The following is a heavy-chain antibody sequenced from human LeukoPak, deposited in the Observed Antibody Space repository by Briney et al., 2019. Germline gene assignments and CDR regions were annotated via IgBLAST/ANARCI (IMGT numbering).Heavy chain of an antibody. D-gene: IGHD2-2*01. CDR2: IYYSGST. J-gene: IGHJ4*02. Sequence: SQTLSLTCTVSGGSISSGDYYWSWIRQPPGKGLEWIGYIYYSGSTYYNPSLKSRVTISVDTSKNQFSLKLSSVTAADTAVYYCARGPVVPAANPQFDYWGQGTLVTVSS. V-gene: IGHV4-30-4*01. CDR3: ARGPVVPAANPQFDY. CDR1: GGSISSGDYY.